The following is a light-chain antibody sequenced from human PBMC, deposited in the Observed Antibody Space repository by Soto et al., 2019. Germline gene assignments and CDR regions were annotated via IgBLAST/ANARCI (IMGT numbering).Light chain of an antibody. Sequence: EIVLTQSPATLSLSPGERATLSCRASQSVSSYFAWYQQKPGQAPRLLIYDASNRTTGIPARLSGSGSGTDFTLTISTLEPEGFAVFYCQQRSNWPLTFGGGTKVEIK. CDR1: QSVSSY. V-gene: IGKV3-11*01. CDR2: DAS. CDR3: QQRSNWPLT. J-gene: IGKJ4*01.